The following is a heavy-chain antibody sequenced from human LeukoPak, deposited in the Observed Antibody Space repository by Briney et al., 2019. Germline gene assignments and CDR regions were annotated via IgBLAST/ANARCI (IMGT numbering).Heavy chain of an antibody. CDR1: GGTFSSYA. J-gene: IGHJ5*02. CDR2: IIPIFGTV. Sequence: ASVKVSCKASGGTFSSYAISWVRQAPGQGLEWMGGIIPIFGTVNYAQKFQGRVTITADESTSTAYMELSSLRSEDTAVYYCARACGGGSCRRNWFDPWGQGTLVTVSS. V-gene: IGHV1-69*13. CDR3: ARACGGGSCRRNWFDP. D-gene: IGHD2-15*01.